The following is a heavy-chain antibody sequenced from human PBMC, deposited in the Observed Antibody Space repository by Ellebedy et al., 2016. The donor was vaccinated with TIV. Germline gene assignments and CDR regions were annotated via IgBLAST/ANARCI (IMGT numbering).Heavy chain of an antibody. CDR1: GYTFTSYG. CDR2: IIPILGIA. V-gene: IGHV1-69*04. Sequence: AASVKVSCKASGYTFTSYGISWVRQAPGQGLEWMGRIIPILGIANYAQKFQGRVTITADKSTSTAYMEMSSLRSEDTAVYYCARGRDGYNLDDAFDIWGQGTMVTVSS. J-gene: IGHJ3*02. CDR3: ARGRDGYNLDDAFDI. D-gene: IGHD5-24*01.